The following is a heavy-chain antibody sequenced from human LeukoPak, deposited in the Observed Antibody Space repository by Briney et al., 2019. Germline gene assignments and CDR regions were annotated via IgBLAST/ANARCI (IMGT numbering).Heavy chain of an antibody. Sequence: GGSLRLSCAASGFTFDDYGMSWVRQAPGKGLEWVSGINWNGGSTGYADSVKGRFTISRDNAKNSLYLQMNSLRAEDTALYYCARDQRDSSWPTYYYYYMDVWGKGTTVTVSS. J-gene: IGHJ6*03. V-gene: IGHV3-20*04. CDR3: ARDQRDSSWPTYYYYYMDV. CDR1: GFTFDDYG. D-gene: IGHD6-13*01. CDR2: INWNGGST.